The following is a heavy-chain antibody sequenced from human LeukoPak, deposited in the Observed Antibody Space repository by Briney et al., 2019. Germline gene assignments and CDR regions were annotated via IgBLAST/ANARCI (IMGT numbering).Heavy chain of an antibody. CDR3: AKPTCSSTSCYSRMDAFDI. CDR1: GFTFTSYA. Sequence: GGSLRLSCAASGFTFTSYAMSWVRQAPGKGLEWVSAISGSGGSTYYADSVKGRFTISRDNSKNTLYLQMNSLRAEDTAVYYCAKPTCSSTSCYSRMDAFDIWGQGTMVTVSS. J-gene: IGHJ3*02. D-gene: IGHD2-2*01. CDR2: ISGSGGST. V-gene: IGHV3-23*01.